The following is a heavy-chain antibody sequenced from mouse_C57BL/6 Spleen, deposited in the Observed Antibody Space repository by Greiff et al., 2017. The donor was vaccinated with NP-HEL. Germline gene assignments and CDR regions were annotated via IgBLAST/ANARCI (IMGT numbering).Heavy chain of an antibody. V-gene: IGHV3-6*01. CDR2: ISYDGSN. CDR1: GYSITSGYY. J-gene: IGHJ1*03. D-gene: IGHD1-1*01. Sequence: EESGPGLVKPSQSLSLTCSVTGYSITSGYYWNWIRQFPGNKLEWMGYISYDGSNNYNPSLKNRISITRDTSKNQFFLKLNSVTTEDTATYYCARAPLYYGSSYWYFDVWGTGTTVTVSS. CDR3: ARAPLYYGSSYWYFDV.